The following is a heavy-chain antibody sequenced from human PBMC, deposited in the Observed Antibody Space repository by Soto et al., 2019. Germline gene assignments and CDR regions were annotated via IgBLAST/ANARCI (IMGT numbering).Heavy chain of an antibody. J-gene: IGHJ3*02. CDR1: GDSIIRSF. Sequence: QVQLQESGPRLVKSSETLSLVCSVSGDSIIRSFWGWIRQSPGKGLEYIGYISDSGVTDYDLSLKSRVTISGHPSKYQFSLKLTSVTAADTAMYDCARGAGDFSGPDSFDIWGQGTMVSVSS. CDR3: ARGAGDFSGPDSFDI. CDR2: ISDSGVT. D-gene: IGHD2-15*01. V-gene: IGHV4-59*01.